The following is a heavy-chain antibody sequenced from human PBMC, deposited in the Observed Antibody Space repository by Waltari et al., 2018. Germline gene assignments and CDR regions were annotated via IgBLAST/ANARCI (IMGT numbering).Heavy chain of an antibody. CDR3: ARSGIQLWLQEFDY. CDR2: IYYSGST. J-gene: IGHJ4*02. V-gene: IGHV4-39*07. Sequence: QLQLQESGPGLVKPSETLSLTCTVSGGSISSRSYYWGWIRQPPGKGLEWIGSIYYSGSTYYNPSLKSRVTISVDTSKNQFSLKLSSVTAADTAVYYCARSGIQLWLQEFDYWGQGTLVTVSS. CDR1: GGSISSRSYY. D-gene: IGHD5-18*01.